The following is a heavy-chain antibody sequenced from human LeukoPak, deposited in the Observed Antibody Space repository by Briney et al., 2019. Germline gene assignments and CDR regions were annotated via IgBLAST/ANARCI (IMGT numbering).Heavy chain of an antibody. Sequence: PGGSVRLSCAASGFTFSSYDLNWVRQAPGKGLEGVSYITTSGSATYHADSVKGRFTISRDNAKNSLYLQMNSLRAEDTAVYYCARDRVDTAAFVPWGQGNLVSVSS. CDR1: GFTFSSYD. CDR2: ITTSGSAT. V-gene: IGHV3-48*03. J-gene: IGHJ5*02. D-gene: IGHD5-18*01. CDR3: ARDRVDTAAFVP.